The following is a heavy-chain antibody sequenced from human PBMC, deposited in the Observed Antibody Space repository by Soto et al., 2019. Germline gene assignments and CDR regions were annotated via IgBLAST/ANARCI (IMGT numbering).Heavy chain of an antibody. CDR3: ARHPLGFRYYGMDV. J-gene: IGHJ6*02. V-gene: IGHV4-30-4*01. CDR1: GGSISSGDYY. D-gene: IGHD3-10*01. CDR2: IYYSGST. Sequence: SETLSLTCTVSGGSISSGDYYWSWIRQPPGKGLEWIGYIYYSGSTYYNPSLKSRVTISVDTSKNQFSLKLSSVTAADTAVYYCARHPLGFRYYGMDVWGQGTTVTVSS.